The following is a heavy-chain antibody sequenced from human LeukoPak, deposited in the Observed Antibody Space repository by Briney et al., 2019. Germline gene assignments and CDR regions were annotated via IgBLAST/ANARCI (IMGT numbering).Heavy chain of an antibody. J-gene: IGHJ4*02. Sequence: PSETLSLTCAVYGGSFSGYYWSWIRQPPGKGVEWIGEINHSGSTNYNPSLKSRVTISVDTSKNQFSLKLSSVTAADTAVYYCARGLYSGSYPFDYWGQGTLVTVSS. CDR3: ARGLYSGSYPFDY. CDR1: GGSFSGYY. CDR2: INHSGST. D-gene: IGHD1-26*01. V-gene: IGHV4-34*01.